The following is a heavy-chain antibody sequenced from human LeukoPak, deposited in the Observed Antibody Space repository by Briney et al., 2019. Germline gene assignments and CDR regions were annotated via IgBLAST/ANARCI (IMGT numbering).Heavy chain of an antibody. V-gene: IGHV3-48*04. CDR3: AELGITMIGGV. D-gene: IGHD3-10*02. J-gene: IGHJ6*04. Sequence: GGSLRLSCAASGFTFSSYSMNWVRQASGKGLEWVSYISSSGSTIYYADSVKGRFTISRDNAKNSLYLQMNSLRAEDTAVYYCAELGITMIGGVWGKGTTVTISS. CDR1: GFTFSSYS. CDR2: ISSSGSTI.